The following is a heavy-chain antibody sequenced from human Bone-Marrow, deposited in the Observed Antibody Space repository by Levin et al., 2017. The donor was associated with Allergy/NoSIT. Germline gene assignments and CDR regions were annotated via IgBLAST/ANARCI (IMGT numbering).Heavy chain of an antibody. J-gene: IGHJ6*02. CDR1: GFTFHDSA. D-gene: IGHD2/OR15-2a*01. V-gene: IGHV3-9*01. CDR3: VKDLSDYFYVMSV. CDR2: ISGNSDSI. Sequence: PGGSLRLSCAASGFTFHDSAMHWVRQGPGKGLEWVSGISGNSDSIGYADSVKGRFSISRDNAKNLLFLQMDSLRGEDTALYYCVKDLSDYFYVMSVWGQGTTVTV.